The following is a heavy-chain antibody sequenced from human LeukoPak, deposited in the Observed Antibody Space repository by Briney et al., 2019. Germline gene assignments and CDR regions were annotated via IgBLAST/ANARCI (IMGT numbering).Heavy chain of an antibody. Sequence: ASVKVSCKASGYTFTSYYMHWVRQAPGRGLEWMGIINPSGGSTSYAQKFQGRVTMTRDTSTSTVYMELSSLRSEDTAVYYCARDLGPECSSTSCYTPHDYYYCGMDVWGQGTTVTVSS. CDR1: GYTFTSYY. CDR3: ARDLGPECSSTSCYTPHDYYYCGMDV. D-gene: IGHD2-2*02. J-gene: IGHJ6*02. V-gene: IGHV1-46*01. CDR2: INPSGGST.